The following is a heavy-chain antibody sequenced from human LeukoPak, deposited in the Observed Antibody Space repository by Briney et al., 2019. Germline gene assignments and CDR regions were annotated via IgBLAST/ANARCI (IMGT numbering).Heavy chain of an antibody. CDR3: ARRRIMITFGGVIAPSPFDI. V-gene: IGHV4-30-2*01. CDR2: IYHSGST. CDR1: GGSISSGGYY. Sequence: SQTLSLTCTVSGGSISSGGYYWSWIRQPPGKGLEWIGYIYHSGSTYYNPSLKSRVTISVDRSKNQFSLKLSSVTAADTAVYYCARRRIMITFGGVIAPSPFDIWGQGTMVTVSS. D-gene: IGHD3-16*02. J-gene: IGHJ3*02.